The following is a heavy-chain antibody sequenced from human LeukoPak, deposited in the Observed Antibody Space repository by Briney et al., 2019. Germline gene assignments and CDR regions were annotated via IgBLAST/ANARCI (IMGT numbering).Heavy chain of an antibody. CDR2: ISRSGATI. D-gene: IGHD2-21*02. CDR3: SRDRGGGDIYFDY. J-gene: IGHJ4*02. V-gene: IGHV3-48*03. CDR1: GFTFSSYG. Sequence: GGSLRLSCAASGFTFSSYGMNWVRQAPGKGPEWISYISRSGATIYYADSVKGRFTISRNNAKNSLYLQMSSLGAEDTAIYYCSRDRGGGDIYFDYWGQGTLVTVSS.